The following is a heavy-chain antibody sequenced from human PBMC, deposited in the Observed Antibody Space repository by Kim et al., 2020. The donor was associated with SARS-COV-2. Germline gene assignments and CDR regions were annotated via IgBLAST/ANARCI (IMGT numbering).Heavy chain of an antibody. D-gene: IGHD3-10*01. CDR2: GGGGYH. J-gene: IGHJ3*02. V-gene: IGHV3-23*01. Sequence: GGGGYHYSAEHLDGRFTIPRDNSKNTLYLQMNSLGAEDTAVYYCAKGGSIWGQGTMVTVSS. CDR3: AKGGSI.